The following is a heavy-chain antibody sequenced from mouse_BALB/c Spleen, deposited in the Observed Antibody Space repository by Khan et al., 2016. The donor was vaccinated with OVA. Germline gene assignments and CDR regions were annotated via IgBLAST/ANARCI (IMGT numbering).Heavy chain of an antibody. J-gene: IGHJ4*01. CDR1: GHTFTKFG. CDR2: INTYTGEP. CDR3: ARPPYFSYVLDN. D-gene: IGHD2-10*01. V-gene: IGHV9-3-1*01. Sequence: QIQLVQSGPEVKKPGETVKISCKASGHTFTKFGMHWVKQAPGKGLKWMGWINTYTGEPTYADDFNGRFAFSLETSASTAYLQINNLKNEDTATYFCARPPYFSYVLDNWGQGTSVTVSS.